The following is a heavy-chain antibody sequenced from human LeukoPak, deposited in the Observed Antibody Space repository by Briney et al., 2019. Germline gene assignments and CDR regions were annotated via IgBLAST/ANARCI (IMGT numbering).Heavy chain of an antibody. CDR3: ARAPSGRGYFDY. D-gene: IGHD3-10*01. Sequence: TLSLTCAVSGGSISSGGYSWSWIRQPPGKGLEWIGYIYHSGSTYYNPSLKSRVTISVDRSKNQFSLKLSSVTAADTAVYYCARAPSGRGYFDYWGQGTLVTVSS. J-gene: IGHJ4*02. CDR2: IYHSGST. V-gene: IGHV4-30-2*01. CDR1: GGSISSGGYS.